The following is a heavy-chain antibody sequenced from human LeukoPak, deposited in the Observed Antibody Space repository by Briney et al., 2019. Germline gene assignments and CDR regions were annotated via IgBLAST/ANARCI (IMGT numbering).Heavy chain of an antibody. Sequence: EASVKVSCKASGYTFTSYYMHWVRQAPGQGLEWMGWISAYNGNTNYAQKLQGRVTMTTDTSTSTAYMELRSLRSDDTAVYYCARASGPIREVDYWGQGTLVTVSS. CDR1: GYTFTSYY. V-gene: IGHV1-18*04. D-gene: IGHD1-14*01. J-gene: IGHJ4*02. CDR2: ISAYNGNT. CDR3: ARASGPIREVDY.